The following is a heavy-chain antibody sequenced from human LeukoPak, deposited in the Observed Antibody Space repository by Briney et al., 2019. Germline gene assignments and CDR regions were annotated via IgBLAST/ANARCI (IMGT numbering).Heavy chain of an antibody. J-gene: IGHJ4*02. Sequence: TLSLTCTFSGGSISNGAHYWSWIRQHPGKGLEWIGSIHNSGTTYSNPSLMSRVTISLDTSKNQFSLKPSSVTAADAAVYFCASGPVDTAMVLHYFDYWGQGTLVTVSS. CDR1: GGSISNGAHY. V-gene: IGHV4-31*03. D-gene: IGHD5-18*01. CDR3: ASGPVDTAMVLHYFDY. CDR2: IHNSGTT.